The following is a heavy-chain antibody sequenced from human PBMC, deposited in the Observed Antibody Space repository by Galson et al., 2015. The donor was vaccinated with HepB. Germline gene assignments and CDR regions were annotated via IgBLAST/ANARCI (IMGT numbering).Heavy chain of an antibody. CDR3: ATLGSSNNTDCREGWSYYYYMDV. D-gene: IGHD2-2*01. CDR1: GGILTTHA. J-gene: IGHJ6*03. Sequence: SVKVSCKASGGILTTHAISWVRQAPGQGLEWMGGIIPIFGAARYADKFQGRVTITADESTSTAYMDLASLRSEDTAMYYCATLGSSNNTDCREGWSYYYYMDVWGKGTTVTVSS. CDR2: IIPIFGAA. V-gene: IGHV1-69*13.